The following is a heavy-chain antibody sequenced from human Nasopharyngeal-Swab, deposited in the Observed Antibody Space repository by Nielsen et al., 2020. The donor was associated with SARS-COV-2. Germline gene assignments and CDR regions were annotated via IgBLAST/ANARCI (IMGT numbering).Heavy chain of an antibody. CDR2: ISSSSSYI. D-gene: IGHD4-17*01. J-gene: IGHJ4*02. Sequence: WIRQPPGKGLEWVSSISSSSSYIYYADSVKGRFTISRDNAKNSPYLQMNSLRAEDTAVYYCARDHDYGDYYFDYWGQGTLVTVSS. CDR3: ARDHDYGDYYFDY. V-gene: IGHV3-21*01.